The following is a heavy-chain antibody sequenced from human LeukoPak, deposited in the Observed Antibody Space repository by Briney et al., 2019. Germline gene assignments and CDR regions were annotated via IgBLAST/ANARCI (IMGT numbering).Heavy chain of an antibody. J-gene: IGHJ4*02. CDR1: GGSISSDY. CDR2: IYYSGST. V-gene: IGHV4-59*01. Sequence: SETLSLTCTVSGGSISSDYWSWIRQPPGKGLEWIGSIYYSGSTNYNPSLKSRVTISVDTSKNHFSLKLSSETAADTAVYYCARDRAVRYFDYWGQGTLVTVSS. CDR3: ARDRAVRYFDY. D-gene: IGHD3-10*01.